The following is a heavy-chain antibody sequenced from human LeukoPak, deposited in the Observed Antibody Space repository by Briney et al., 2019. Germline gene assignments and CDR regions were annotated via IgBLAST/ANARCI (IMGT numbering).Heavy chain of an antibody. CDR3: ARETSQKGAHYMDV. D-gene: IGHD3-16*01. V-gene: IGHV4-4*02. CDR2: IYYSGST. Sequence: PSGTLSLTCAVSGGSISSSNWWSWVRQPPGKGLEWIGYIYYSGSTSYSPSLRSRVTISVDTSKNQFSLKLSSVTAADTAVYYCARETSQKGAHYMDVWGKGTTVTISS. CDR1: GGSISSSNW. J-gene: IGHJ6*03.